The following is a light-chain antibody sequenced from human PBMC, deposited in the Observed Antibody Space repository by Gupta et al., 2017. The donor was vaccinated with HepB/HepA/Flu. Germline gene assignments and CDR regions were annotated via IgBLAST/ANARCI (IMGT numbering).Light chain of an antibody. CDR3: RQYDNEPWT. Sequence: DIQMTQSPSSLSASVGDRVTITGQASQDISNYLNWYQQKPGKAPKLLIYDASNLETGVPSRISGRGTGIDITFTISILQPKNLATYYCRQYDNEPWTFGQGTKVEIK. J-gene: IGKJ1*01. V-gene: IGKV1-33*01. CDR1: QDISNY. CDR2: DAS.